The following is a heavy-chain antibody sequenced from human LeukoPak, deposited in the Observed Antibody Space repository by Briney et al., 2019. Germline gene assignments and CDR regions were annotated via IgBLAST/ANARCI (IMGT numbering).Heavy chain of an antibody. V-gene: IGHV3-74*01. CDR2: VNSDGSRT. J-gene: IGHJ6*02. CDR3: AKDYYGMDV. CDR1: GFTFSDYW. Sequence: GGSLRLSCAASGFTFSDYWMHWVRHAPGKGPAWVSRVNSDGSRTNYADSVKGRFTVSKDNAKNTLYLQMDSLRAEDTAVYYCAKDYYGMDVWGQGTTVTVPS.